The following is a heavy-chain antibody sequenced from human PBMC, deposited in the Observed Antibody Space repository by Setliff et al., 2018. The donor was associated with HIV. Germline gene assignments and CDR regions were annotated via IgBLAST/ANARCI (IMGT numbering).Heavy chain of an antibody. CDR3: ARHLIPGDPRYSSSWYN. Sequence: GESLKISCKGSGYSFTSYWIGWVRQMPGKGLEWMGIIYPGDSDTRYSPSFQGQVTLSADKSISTAYLQWSSLKASDTAMYYCARHLIPGDPRYSSSWYNWGQGTLVTV. V-gene: IGHV5-51*01. D-gene: IGHD6-13*01. CDR1: GYSFTSYW. J-gene: IGHJ4*02. CDR2: IYPGDSDT.